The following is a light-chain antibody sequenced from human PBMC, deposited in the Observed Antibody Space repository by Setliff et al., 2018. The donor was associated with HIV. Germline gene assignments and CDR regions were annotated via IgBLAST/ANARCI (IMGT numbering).Light chain of an antibody. Sequence: QSALTQPASVSGSPGQSITISCTGTSSDVGGYNHVSWYRQHPGKAPKVMIYDVSNRPSGVSYRFSGSKSGNTASLTISGLQAEDEADYYCSSYTSSSTLVVFGGGTKVTVL. J-gene: IGLJ2*01. CDR2: DVS. V-gene: IGLV2-14*01. CDR1: SSDVGGYNH. CDR3: SSYTSSSTLVV.